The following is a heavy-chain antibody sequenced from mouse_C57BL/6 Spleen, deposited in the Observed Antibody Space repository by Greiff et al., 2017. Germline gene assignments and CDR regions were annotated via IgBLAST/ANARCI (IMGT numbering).Heavy chain of an antibody. CDR1: GYTFTSYW. D-gene: IGHD1-1*01. Sequence: VQLQQPGAELVKPGASVKLSCKASGYTFTSYWMHWVKQRPGQGLEWIGMIHPNRGSTNYNEKFKSKATLTVDKSSSTAYMELSSLTSEDSAVYYCKRWYYGSSWYFDVWGTGTTVTVSS. CDR2: IHPNRGST. J-gene: IGHJ1*03. V-gene: IGHV1-64*01. CDR3: KRWYYGSSWYFDV.